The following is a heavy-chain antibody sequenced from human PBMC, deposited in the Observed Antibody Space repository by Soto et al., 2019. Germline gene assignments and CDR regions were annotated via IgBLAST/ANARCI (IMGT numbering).Heavy chain of an antibody. D-gene: IGHD2-2*01. CDR2: IIPIIDTT. CDR1: GGPFSSYG. CDR3: ARDMPDDGFEI. Sequence: QVQLVQSGAEVKKPGSSVKVSCKASGGPFSSYGFSWVRQAPGQGLEWMGGIIPIIDTTNYARKFQGRVTITADESTSTAYMELSSLTSDDTAAYYCARDMPDDGFEIWCQGTMVTVSS. J-gene: IGHJ3*02. V-gene: IGHV1-69*01.